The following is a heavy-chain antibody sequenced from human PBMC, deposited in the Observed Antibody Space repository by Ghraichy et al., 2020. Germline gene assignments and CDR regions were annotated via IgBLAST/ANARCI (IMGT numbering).Heavy chain of an antibody. CDR2: IRNRAQSYTT. CDR3: ARRRDDFYYLDA. J-gene: IGHJ4*02. Sequence: GGSLRLSCAASGFTFSDRYMDWVRQAPGKGLEWVGRIRNRAQSYTTEYAASVKGRFVIARDDSKNSLYLQMNSLKTEDTAVYYCARRRDDFYYLDACCKGTLVTVSS. V-gene: IGHV3-72*01. D-gene: IGHD2-21*02. CDR1: GFTFSDRY.